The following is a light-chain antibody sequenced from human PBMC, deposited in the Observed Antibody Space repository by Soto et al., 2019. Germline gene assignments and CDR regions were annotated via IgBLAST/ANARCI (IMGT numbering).Light chain of an antibody. J-gene: IGKJ3*01. Sequence: AIQLTQSPSSLAASVGDRITITCRASQGIIDALGWFHQKPGKAPQLLIYAASNLHSGVPSRFSGSGAGTEFTLTITRLQPEDFATYYCLQDYDYPFTFGPGTTVEIK. CDR2: AAS. CDR3: LQDYDYPFT. V-gene: IGKV1-6*01. CDR1: QGIIDA.